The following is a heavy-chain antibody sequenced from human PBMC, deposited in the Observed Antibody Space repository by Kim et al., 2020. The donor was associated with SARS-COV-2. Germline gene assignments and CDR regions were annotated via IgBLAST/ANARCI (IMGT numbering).Heavy chain of an antibody. CDR3: ARAQALAPYYGMEV. V-gene: IGHV3-33*01. J-gene: IGHJ6*02. D-gene: IGHD1-1*01. CDR2: IWFDGSNE. CDR1: GFTFSTYG. Sequence: GGSLRLSCVASGFTFSTYGMHWVRQAPGKGLEWVGSIWFDGSNEDYGDSVKGRFTISRDNSKSTLYLQMNSLRIDDTAIYYCARAQALAPYYGMEVWGQGTTVTVSS.